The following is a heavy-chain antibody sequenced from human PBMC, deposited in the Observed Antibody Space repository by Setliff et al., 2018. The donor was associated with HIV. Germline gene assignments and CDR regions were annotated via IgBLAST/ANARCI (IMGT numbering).Heavy chain of an antibody. Sequence: ASVKVSCKSSGYTFSDHCIHWVRQAPGQGLQWMGWINPRSGVTKYAQKFQGRFIMTTDTTINTLYMELERLTSDDTALYYCARDSGTNDHFLSPYYGALDFWGLGTLVTVSS. D-gene: IGHD3-3*02. CDR2: INPRSGVT. CDR3: ARDSGTNDHFLSPYYGALDF. CDR1: GYTFSDHC. J-gene: IGHJ4*02. V-gene: IGHV1-2*02.